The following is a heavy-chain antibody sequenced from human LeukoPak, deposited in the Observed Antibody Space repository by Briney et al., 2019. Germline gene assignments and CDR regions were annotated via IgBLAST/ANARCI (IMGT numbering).Heavy chain of an antibody. CDR3: AGDRATSYFDY. D-gene: IGHD1-26*01. V-gene: IGHV3-33*01. Sequence: PGGSLRLSCAASGFPFKSHGMHWVRQAPGKGLEWVAFIWYDGSNKYYTDSVKGRFTISRDNSKNTLYLQMNSLRAEDTAVYYCAGDRATSYFDYWGQGALVTISS. CDR1: GFPFKSHG. CDR2: IWYDGSNK. J-gene: IGHJ4*02.